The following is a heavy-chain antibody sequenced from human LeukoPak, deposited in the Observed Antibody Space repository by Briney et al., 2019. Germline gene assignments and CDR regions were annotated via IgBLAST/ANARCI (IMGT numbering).Heavy chain of an antibody. CDR1: GYTFTGYY. V-gene: IGHV1-2*02. CDR3: ARDLGCSGGSCRVDIGMVTGY. CDR2: INPNSGGT. Sequence: ASVKVSCKASGYTFTGYYMHWVRQAPGQGLEWMGWINPNSGGTNYAQKFQGRVTMTRDTSISTAYMELSRLRSDDTAVYYCARDLGCSGGSCRVDIGMVTGYRGQGTLVTVSS. D-gene: IGHD2-15*01. J-gene: IGHJ4*02.